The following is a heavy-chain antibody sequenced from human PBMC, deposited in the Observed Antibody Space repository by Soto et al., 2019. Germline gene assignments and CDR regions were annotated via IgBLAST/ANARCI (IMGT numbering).Heavy chain of an antibody. J-gene: IGHJ3*02. D-gene: IGHD3-22*01. V-gene: IGHV1-69*01. Sequence: QEQLVQSGAEVKKPGSSVKVSCKASGGTFSSYAISWVRQAPGQGLEWMGGIIPIFGTANYAQKFQGRVTITADESTSTAYMELSSLRSEDTAVYYCARGTYYYDSSGSHAFDIWGQGTMVTVSS. CDR2: IIPIFGTA. CDR3: ARGTYYYDSSGSHAFDI. CDR1: GGTFSSYA.